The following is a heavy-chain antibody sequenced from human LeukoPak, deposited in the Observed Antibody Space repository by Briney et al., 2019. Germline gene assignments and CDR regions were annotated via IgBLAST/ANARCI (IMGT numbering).Heavy chain of an antibody. CDR3: ARERQLGEWLASYYYYGMDV. CDR2: IWYDGSNK. CDR1: GFTFSSYW. J-gene: IGHJ6*02. V-gene: IGHV3-33*08. Sequence: GGSLRLSCAASGFTFSSYWMSWVRQAPGKGLEWVAVIWYDGSNKYYADSVKGRFTISRDNSKNTLYLQMNSLRAEDTAVYYCARERQLGEWLASYYYYGMDVWGQGTTVTVSS. D-gene: IGHD6-19*01.